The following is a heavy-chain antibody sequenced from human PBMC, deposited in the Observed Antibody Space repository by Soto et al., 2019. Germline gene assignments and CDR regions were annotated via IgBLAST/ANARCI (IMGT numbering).Heavy chain of an antibody. CDR3: AIPLARTTPFDY. Sequence: CQASGYTFTNYYIAWVRQVPGKGLEWMGRIDPSDSYIKYSPSFEGHVTMSVDKSISTAFLQWSRLEASDTAMYFCAIPLARTTPFDYWGQGSLVTVSS. D-gene: IGHD1-7*01. V-gene: IGHV5-10-1*01. J-gene: IGHJ4*02. CDR1: GYTFTNYY. CDR2: IDPSDSYI.